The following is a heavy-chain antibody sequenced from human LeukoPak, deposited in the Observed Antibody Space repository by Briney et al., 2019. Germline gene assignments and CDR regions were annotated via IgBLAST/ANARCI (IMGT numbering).Heavy chain of an antibody. CDR2: IWYDGSNK. V-gene: IGHV3-33*01. CDR1: GFTFSSYG. Sequence: GGSLRLSCAASGFTFSSYGMHWVRQAPGKGLEWVAFIWYDGSNKYYADSVKGRFTISRDNAKNSLYLQMNSLRAEDTAVYYCARDFGGIAAAVTAFDIWGQGTMVTVSS. D-gene: IGHD6-13*01. J-gene: IGHJ3*02. CDR3: ARDFGGIAAAVTAFDI.